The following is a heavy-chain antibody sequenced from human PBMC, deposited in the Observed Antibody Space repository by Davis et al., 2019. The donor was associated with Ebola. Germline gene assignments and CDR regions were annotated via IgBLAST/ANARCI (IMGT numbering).Heavy chain of an antibody. D-gene: IGHD3-10*01. Sequence: MPSETLSLTCAVYGGSFSGYYWSCIRQPPGKGLEWIGEINHSGSTNYNPSLKSRVTISVDTSKNQFSLKLSSVTAADTAVYYCARDYYGSGSYYRGGSDYYYYGMDVWGQGTTVTVSS. V-gene: IGHV4-34*01. J-gene: IGHJ6*02. CDR1: GGSFSGYY. CDR3: ARDYYGSGSYYRGGSDYYYYGMDV. CDR2: INHSGST.